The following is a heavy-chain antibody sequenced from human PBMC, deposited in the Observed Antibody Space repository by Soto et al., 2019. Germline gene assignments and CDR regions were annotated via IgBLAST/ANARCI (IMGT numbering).Heavy chain of an antibody. D-gene: IGHD2-15*01. V-gene: IGHV1-46*01. Sequence: ASVKVSCKASGYLFTAYSMHWVRLAPGQGLAWMGVVNPSGGSTKYAQNFQGRVTMTSDTSTTTIYMELSSLRSDDTAIYYCAREENCSGGTCYSEYFHRWGQGTLVTVSS. CDR1: GYLFTAYS. J-gene: IGHJ1*01. CDR2: VNPSGGST. CDR3: AREENCSGGTCYSEYFHR.